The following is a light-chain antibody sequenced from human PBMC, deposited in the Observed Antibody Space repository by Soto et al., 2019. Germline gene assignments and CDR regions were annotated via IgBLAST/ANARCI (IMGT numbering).Light chain of an antibody. V-gene: IGKV3-20*01. CDR2: GAS. J-gene: IGKJ5*01. CDR3: QQYGSSLIT. CDR1: QSVSSTS. Sequence: EIVLTQSPGTLSLSPGERGTLSCRASQSVSSTSLAWYQQKPGQAPRLLIYGASSRATGIPDRFSGSGSGTDFTLTISRLEPEDFAVYYCQQYGSSLITFGQGTRLEIK.